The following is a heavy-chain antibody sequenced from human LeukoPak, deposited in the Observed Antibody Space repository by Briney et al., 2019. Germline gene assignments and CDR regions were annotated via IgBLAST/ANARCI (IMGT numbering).Heavy chain of an antibody. D-gene: IGHD2/OR15-2a*01. CDR1: GFTFSSFA. J-gene: IGHJ4*02. CDR2: IARSGGDYT. CDR3: AKPMTFAYYFDF. Sequence: PGGSLRLSCAASGFTFSSFAMSWVRQAPGKGLEWVSAIARSGGDYTYYADSVKSRFTISRDNSKNTLYLQMSSLRAEETAVYYCAKPMTFAYYFDFWGQGTLVTVAS. V-gene: IGHV3-23*01.